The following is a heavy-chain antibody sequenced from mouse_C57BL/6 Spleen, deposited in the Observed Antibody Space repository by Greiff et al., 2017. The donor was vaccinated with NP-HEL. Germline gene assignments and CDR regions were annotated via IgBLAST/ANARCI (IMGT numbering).Heavy chain of an antibody. CDR1: GYTFTDYE. V-gene: IGHV1-15*01. D-gene: IGHD2-1*01. Sequence: VKLVESGAELVRPGASVTLSCKASGYTFTDYEMHWVKQTPVHGLEWIGAIDPETGGTAYNQKFKGKAILTADQSSSTAYMELRSLTSEDSAVYYCTRSDGNLLFDYWGQGTTLTVSS. J-gene: IGHJ2*01. CDR3: TRSDGNLLFDY. CDR2: IDPETGGT.